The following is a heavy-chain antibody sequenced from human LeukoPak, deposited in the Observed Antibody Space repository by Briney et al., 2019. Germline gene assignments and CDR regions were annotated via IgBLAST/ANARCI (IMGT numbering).Heavy chain of an antibody. CDR3: ARGCSTSCPVDY. D-gene: IGHD2-2*01. CDR2: IYYSGST. V-gene: IGHV4-59*01. Sequence: PSETLSLTCSVPGGPISSYYWSWIRQPPGKGLEWLGYIYYSGSTNYNPSLKSRVTISVDTTKNQFSLKLSSVTAADTAVYYCARGCSTSCPVDYWGQGTLVTVSS. CDR1: GGPISSYY. J-gene: IGHJ4*02.